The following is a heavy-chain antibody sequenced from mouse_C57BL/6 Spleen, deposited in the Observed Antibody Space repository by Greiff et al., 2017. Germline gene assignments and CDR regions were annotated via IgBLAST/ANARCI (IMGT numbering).Heavy chain of an antibody. CDR1: GYTFTSYW. CDR2: IYPGSGST. J-gene: IGHJ2*01. D-gene: IGHD4-1*01. CDR3: ARGTGTNFDY. Sequence: VQRVESGAELVKPGASVKMSCKASGYTFTSYWITWVKQRPGQGLEWIGDIYPGSGSTNYNEKFKSKATLTVDTSSSTAYMQLSSLTSEDSAVYYCARGTGTNFDYWGQGTTLTVSS. V-gene: IGHV1-55*01.